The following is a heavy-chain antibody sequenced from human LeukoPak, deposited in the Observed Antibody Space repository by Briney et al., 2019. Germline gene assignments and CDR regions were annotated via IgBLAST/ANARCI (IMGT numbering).Heavy chain of an antibody. Sequence: SETLSLTCTVSGGSISSYYWSWIRQPPGKGLEWIGYISYGGATSYNPSLKRRVTISVDSPKNRFSLRLSSLTAADTALYYCASHGGTLDYFDYWGPGSLVTVSS. V-gene: IGHV4-59*08. J-gene: IGHJ4*02. CDR3: ASHGGTLDYFDY. CDR1: GGSISSYY. D-gene: IGHD1-26*01. CDR2: ISYGGAT.